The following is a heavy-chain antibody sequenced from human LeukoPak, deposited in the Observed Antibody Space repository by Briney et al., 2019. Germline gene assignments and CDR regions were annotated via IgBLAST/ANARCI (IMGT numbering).Heavy chain of an antibody. Sequence: GGSLRLSCAASGFTFGRYGMHWVRQAPGKGLEWVACIWYHGNKKDYSDSVKGRFTISRDNTKNTLELQMNSLRGDDTALYYCAKGEAGFLGGGSDYYLDSWGQGTLVTVSS. V-gene: IGHV3-30*02. CDR1: GFTFGRYG. D-gene: IGHD2-15*01. J-gene: IGHJ4*02. CDR3: AKGEAGFLGGGSDYYLDS. CDR2: IWYHGNKK.